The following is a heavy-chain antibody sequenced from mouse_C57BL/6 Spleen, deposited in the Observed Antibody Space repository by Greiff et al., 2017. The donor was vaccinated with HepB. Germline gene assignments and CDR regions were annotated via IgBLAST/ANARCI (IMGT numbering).Heavy chain of an antibody. Sequence: EVKLQESGPGLVKPSQSLSLTCSVTGYSITSGYYWNWIRQFPGNKLEWMGYISYDGSNNYNPSLKNRISITRDTSKNQFFLKLNSVATEDTATYYCARHDYTGWFAYWGQRTLVTVSA. V-gene: IGHV3-6*01. CDR1: GYSITSGYY. CDR2: ISYDGSN. CDR3: ARHDYTGWFAY. D-gene: IGHD2-4*01. J-gene: IGHJ3*01.